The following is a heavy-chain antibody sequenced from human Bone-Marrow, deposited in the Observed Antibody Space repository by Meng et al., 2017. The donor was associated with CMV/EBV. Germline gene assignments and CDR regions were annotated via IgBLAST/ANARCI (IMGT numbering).Heavy chain of an antibody. CDR1: GFTFTDYY. Sequence: ASVKVSCKASGFTFTDYYIHWVRQAPGQGLEWMGWINPDRGDTNYVEKFQGRVNVTRDTSIRTVFMELSSLTSDDTAMYYCTRGGYYYDTADTFDIWGQGTLVTVSS. V-gene: IGHV1-2*02. D-gene: IGHD3-22*01. CDR2: INPDRGDT. CDR3: TRGGYYYDTADTFDI. J-gene: IGHJ3*02.